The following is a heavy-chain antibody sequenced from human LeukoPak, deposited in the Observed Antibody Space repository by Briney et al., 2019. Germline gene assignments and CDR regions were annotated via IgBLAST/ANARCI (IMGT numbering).Heavy chain of an antibody. V-gene: IGHV1-18*01. J-gene: IGHJ4*02. D-gene: IGHD4-11*01. CDR3: ARTTVTPSGYRYFDY. Sequence: ASVKVSCKASGYTFTSYDINWVRQATGQGLEWMGWISAYNGNTNYAQKLQGRVTMTTDTSTSTAYMELRSLRSDDTAVYYCARTTVTPSGYRYFDYWGQGTLVTVSS. CDR1: GYTFTSYD. CDR2: ISAYNGNT.